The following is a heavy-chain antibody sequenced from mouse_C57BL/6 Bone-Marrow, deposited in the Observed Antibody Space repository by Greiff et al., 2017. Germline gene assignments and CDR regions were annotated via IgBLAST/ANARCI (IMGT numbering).Heavy chain of an antibody. CDR1: GFTFSSYG. D-gene: IGHD1-1*01. V-gene: IGHV5-6*01. CDR3: ARRGVVATPYWYFDV. Sequence: EVHLVESGGDLVKPGGSLKLSCAASGFTFSSYGMSWVRQTPDKRLEWVATISSGGSYTYYPDSVKGRFTISRDNAKNTLYLQMSSLKSEDTAMYYCARRGVVATPYWYFDVWGTGTTVTVSS. J-gene: IGHJ1*03. CDR2: ISSGGSYT.